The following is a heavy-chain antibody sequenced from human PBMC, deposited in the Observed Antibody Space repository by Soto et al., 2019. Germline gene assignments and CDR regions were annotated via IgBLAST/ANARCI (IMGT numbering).Heavy chain of an antibody. J-gene: IGHJ5*02. V-gene: IGHV4-31*03. Sequence: SETLSLTCTVSGGSISSGGYYWSWIRQHPGKGLEWIGYIYYSGSTFYNPSLKSRVTISVDTSKNQFSLKLSSVTAADTAVYYCARGQQWLRFDPWGQGTLVTVSS. CDR2: IYYSGST. D-gene: IGHD6-19*01. CDR3: ARGQQWLRFDP. CDR1: GGSISSGGYY.